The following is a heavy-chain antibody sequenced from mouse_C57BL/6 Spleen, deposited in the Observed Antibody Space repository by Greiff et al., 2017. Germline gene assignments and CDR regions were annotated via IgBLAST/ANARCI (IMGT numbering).Heavy chain of an antibody. CDR2: IYPRSGNT. CDR3: ARYWDYAMDY. CDR1: GYTFTSYG. V-gene: IGHV1-81*01. D-gene: IGHD4-1*01. Sequence: QVQLQQSGAELARPGASVKLSCKASGYTFTSYGISWVKQRTGQGLEWIGEIYPRSGNTYYNEKFKGKATRTAAKSSSTAYMELRSLTSEDSAVYFCARYWDYAMDYWGQGTSVTVAS. J-gene: IGHJ4*01.